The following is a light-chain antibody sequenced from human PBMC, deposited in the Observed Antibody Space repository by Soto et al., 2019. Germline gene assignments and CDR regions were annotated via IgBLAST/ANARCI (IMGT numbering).Light chain of an antibody. J-gene: IGLJ2*01. CDR3: SSYTSSSTPLV. V-gene: IGLV2-14*01. Sequence: QSVLTQPASVSGSPGQSITISCTGTSSDVGGYNYVSWYQQHPGKAPKLMIYDVSNRPSGVSNRFSGSKSGNTASLTISGRHAEDEADDYCSSYTSSSTPLVFGGGTKLTVL. CDR1: SSDVGGYNY. CDR2: DVS.